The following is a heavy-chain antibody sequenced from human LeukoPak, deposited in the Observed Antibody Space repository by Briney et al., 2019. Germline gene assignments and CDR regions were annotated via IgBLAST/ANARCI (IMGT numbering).Heavy chain of an antibody. D-gene: IGHD2-2*01. CDR2: INPNSGGT. CDR1: GYTFTGYY. J-gene: IGHJ5*02. CDR3: ARAHVVVPAAILSGFDH. Sequence: ASVKVSCKASGYTFTGYYMHWVRQAPGQGLEWMGWINPNSGGTNYAQKFQGRVTMTRDTSISTAYMELSRLRSDDTAVYYCARAHVVVPAAILSGFDHWGQGTLATVSS. V-gene: IGHV1-2*02.